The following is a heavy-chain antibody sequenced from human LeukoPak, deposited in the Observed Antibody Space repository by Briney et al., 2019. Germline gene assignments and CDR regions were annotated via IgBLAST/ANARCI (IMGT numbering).Heavy chain of an antibody. CDR1: GFTFSSYS. CDR3: ARVATFGVVIGFDY. Sequence: PGGSLRLSCAASGFTFSSYSMNWVRQAPGNGLEWVSSISSSSSYIYYADSVKGRFTISRDNAKNSLYLQMNSLRAEHTAVSYCARVATFGVVIGFDYWGQGTLVTVSS. D-gene: IGHD3-3*01. CDR2: ISSSSSYI. V-gene: IGHV3-21*01. J-gene: IGHJ4*02.